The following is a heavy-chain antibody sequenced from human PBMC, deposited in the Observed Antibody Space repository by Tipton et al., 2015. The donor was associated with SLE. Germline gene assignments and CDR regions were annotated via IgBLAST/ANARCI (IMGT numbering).Heavy chain of an antibody. CDR3: PITSSTSIDF. CDR2: IYYSGST. J-gene: IGHJ4*02. Sequence: TLSLTCNVSGGSISSSIYYWGWIRQPPGKGLEWIGTIYYSGSTYYNPSLKSRVTMSVDTSKNHFSLKLSSVTAADTAVYYCPITSSTSIDFWGQGSLVTVSS. CDR1: GGSISSSIYY. V-gene: IGHV4-39*02.